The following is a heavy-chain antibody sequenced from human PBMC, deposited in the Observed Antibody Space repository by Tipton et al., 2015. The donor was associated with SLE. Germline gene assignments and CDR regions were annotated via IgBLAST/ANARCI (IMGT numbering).Heavy chain of an antibody. Sequence: SLRLSCAASGFTFSSYAMNWVRQAPGKGLVWVSRVYTDGVTTDYADSVRGRFTISRDNAKNTLYLQMGSLRAEDMAVYYCARVASGELVDAFDIWGQGTMVTVSS. CDR2: VYTDGVTT. J-gene: IGHJ3*02. CDR1: GFTFSSYA. CDR3: ARVASGELVDAFDI. D-gene: IGHD1-7*01. V-gene: IGHV3-74*01.